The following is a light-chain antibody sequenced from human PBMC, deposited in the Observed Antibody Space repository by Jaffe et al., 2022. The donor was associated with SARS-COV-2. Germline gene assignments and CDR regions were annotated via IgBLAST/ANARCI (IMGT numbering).Light chain of an antibody. V-gene: IGKV3-11*01. J-gene: IGKJ3*01. Sequence: EIVLTQSPATLSLSPGERATLSCRASQHIHNYLAWYQQRPGQAPRLLIADVSSRATGIPARFSGSGFGTDFTLTISSLEPEDFAVYYCQQRSNWPLTFGPGTKVDIK. CDR3: QQRSNWPLT. CDR1: QHIHNY. CDR2: DVS.